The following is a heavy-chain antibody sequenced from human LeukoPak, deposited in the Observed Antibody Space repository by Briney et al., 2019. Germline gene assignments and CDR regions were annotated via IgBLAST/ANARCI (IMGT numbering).Heavy chain of an antibody. CDR1: GFTFSTYG. V-gene: IGHV3-33*01. CDR2: IWYDGSNK. J-gene: IGHJ4*02. Sequence: GGSLRPSCAASGFTFSTYGMHWVRQAPGKGLEWVALIWYDGSNKYYADSVKGRFTISRDNSKNTLYLQMNSLRAEDTAVYYCARDQGCSSTNCYSLFFHYWGQGTLVTVSS. CDR3: ARDQGCSSTNCYSLFFHY. D-gene: IGHD2-2*01.